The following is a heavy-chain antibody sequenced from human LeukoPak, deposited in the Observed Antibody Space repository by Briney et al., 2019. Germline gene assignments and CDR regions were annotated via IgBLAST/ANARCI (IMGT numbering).Heavy chain of an antibody. J-gene: IGHJ4*02. CDR1: GFTFSNYA. V-gene: IGHV3-23*01. D-gene: IGHD2-15*01. Sequence: PGGSLRLSCAASGFTFSNYAMTRVRQAPGKGLEWVSLISRGGDVTYYADSVKGRFTIPRDSSKNTLYLQMHSLRAEDTAVYYCAARPGEVAVPYDYWGQGTLVTVSS. CDR3: AARPGEVAVPYDY. CDR2: ISRGGDVT.